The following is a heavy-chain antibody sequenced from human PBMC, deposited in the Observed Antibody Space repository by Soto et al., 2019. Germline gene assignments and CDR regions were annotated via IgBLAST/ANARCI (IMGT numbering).Heavy chain of an antibody. Sequence: ASVKVSCKASGYTFTSYGTHWVRQAPGQRLEWMGWINAANGDTKYSPKFQGRATITRDTSASTAYMELSSLRSEDTAVYYCVRRHVSATGIDWFDPWGQGTLVTVSS. CDR3: VRRHVSATGIDWFDP. V-gene: IGHV1-3*01. CDR1: GYTFTSYG. CDR2: INAANGDT. D-gene: IGHD6-13*01. J-gene: IGHJ5*02.